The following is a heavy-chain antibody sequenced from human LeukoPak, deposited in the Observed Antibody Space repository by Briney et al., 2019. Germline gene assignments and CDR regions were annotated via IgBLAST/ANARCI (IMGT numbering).Heavy chain of an antibody. CDR2: ISRNSGSI. J-gene: IGHJ4*02. V-gene: IGHV3-9*01. CDR3: ARHENGGIDY. CDR1: GFTFDDYA. D-gene: IGHD2-15*01. Sequence: GGSLRLSCAASGFTFDDYAMHWVRQAPGKGLEWVSGISRNSGSIGYADSVKGRFTISRDNSKNTLYLQMNNLRAEDTAVYYCARHENGGIDYWGQGTLVTVSS.